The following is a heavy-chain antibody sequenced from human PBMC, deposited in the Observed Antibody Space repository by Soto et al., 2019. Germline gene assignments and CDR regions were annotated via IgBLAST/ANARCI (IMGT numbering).Heavy chain of an antibody. Sequence: TLSLTCVVSGGSIDSGGYSWSWVRQPPGKGLEWIGYIYHIGSTHYNPSLKSRATISLDRSKNQFSLRLTSLTAADTAVYYCARDFGDFGGGYWFDPWGQGILVTVSS. CDR3: ARDFGDFGGGYWFDP. CDR2: IYHIGST. D-gene: IGHD4-17*01. CDR1: GGSIDSGGYS. J-gene: IGHJ5*02. V-gene: IGHV4-30-2*01.